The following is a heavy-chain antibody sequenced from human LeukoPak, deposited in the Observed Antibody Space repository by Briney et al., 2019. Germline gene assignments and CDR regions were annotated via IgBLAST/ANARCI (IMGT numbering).Heavy chain of an antibody. J-gene: IGHJ4*02. CDR3: AKVDVDTASFDY. CDR1: GFTFSSYA. CDR2: ISGSGGST. V-gene: IGHV3-23*01. D-gene: IGHD5-18*01. Sequence: GGSLRLSCAASGFTFSSYAMSWVRQAPGKGVEWVSAISGSGGSTDYADSVKGRFTISRENTKNTLYLQMNSLRAEDTAVYYCAKVDVDTASFDYWGQGTLVTVSS.